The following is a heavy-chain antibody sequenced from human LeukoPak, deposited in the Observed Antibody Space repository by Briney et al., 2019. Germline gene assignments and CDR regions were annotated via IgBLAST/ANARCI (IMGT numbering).Heavy chain of an antibody. Sequence: GALRLSCAASGFTFSSYEMNWARQAPGKGLEWVSYISSSGSTIYYADSVKGRFTISRDNAKNSLYLQMNSLRAEDTAVYYCAELGITMIGGVWGKGTTVTISS. V-gene: IGHV3-48*03. J-gene: IGHJ6*04. CDR1: GFTFSSYE. D-gene: IGHD3-10*02. CDR2: ISSSGSTI. CDR3: AELGITMIGGV.